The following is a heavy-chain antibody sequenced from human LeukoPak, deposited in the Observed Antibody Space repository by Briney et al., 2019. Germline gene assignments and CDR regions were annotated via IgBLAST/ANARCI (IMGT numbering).Heavy chain of an antibody. J-gene: IGHJ4*02. CDR3: ARGYQRPDY. CDR1: GFTFSSYE. Sequence: PGGSLRLSCAASGFTFSSYEMNWVRQAPGKGLEWISYISSSGSTMYYADSVKGRFTISRDNAMNSVYLQMNSLRVEDTAVYYCARGYQRPDYWGQGTLITVSS. D-gene: IGHD2-2*01. CDR2: ISSSGSTM. V-gene: IGHV3-48*03.